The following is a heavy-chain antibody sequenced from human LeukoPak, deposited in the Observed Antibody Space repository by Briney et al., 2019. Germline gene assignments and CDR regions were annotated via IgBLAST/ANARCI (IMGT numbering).Heavy chain of an antibody. J-gene: IGHJ5*02. CDR2: INHSGST. D-gene: IGHD3-10*01. Sequence: SETLSLTCTVSGGSISSGGYYWSWIRQPPGKGLEWIGEINHSGSTNYNPSLKSRVTISVDTSKNQFSLKLSSVTAADTAVYYCARGGELNWLDPWGQGTLVTVSS. V-gene: IGHV4-39*07. CDR3: ARGGELNWLDP. CDR1: GGSISSGGYY.